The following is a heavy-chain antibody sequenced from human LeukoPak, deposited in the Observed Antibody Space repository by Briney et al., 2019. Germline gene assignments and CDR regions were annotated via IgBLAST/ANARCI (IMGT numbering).Heavy chain of an antibody. V-gene: IGHV3-66*01. CDR2: IYSGGST. CDR1: GFTVSSNY. J-gene: IGHJ5*02. D-gene: IGHD2-2*01. CDR3: ARNPQYCSSTSCYYNWFDP. Sequence: PGGSLRLSCAASGFTVSSNYMSWVRQAPGKGLEWVSVIYSGGSTYYADSVKGRFTISRDNSKNTLYLQMNSLRAEDTAVYCCARNPQYCSSTSCYYNWFDPWGQGTLVTVSS.